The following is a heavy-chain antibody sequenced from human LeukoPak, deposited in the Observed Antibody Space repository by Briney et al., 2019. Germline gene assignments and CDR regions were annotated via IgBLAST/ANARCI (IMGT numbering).Heavy chain of an antibody. D-gene: IGHD3-10*01. J-gene: IGHJ4*02. CDR1: GFTFSSYS. CDR3: AREGGSGSYLEY. CDR2: ISSSGSTK. V-gene: IGHV3-48*04. Sequence: GGSLRLSCAASGFTFSSYSMNWVRQAPGKGLEWVSYISSSGSTKYYADSVKGRFTVSRDNANNSLYLQMNSLRAEDTAVYYCAREGGSGSYLEYWGQGTLVTVSS.